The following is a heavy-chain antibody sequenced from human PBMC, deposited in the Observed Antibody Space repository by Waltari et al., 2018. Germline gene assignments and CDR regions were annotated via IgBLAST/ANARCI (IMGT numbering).Heavy chain of an antibody. D-gene: IGHD2-2*01. CDR1: GGSFSGYY. Sequence: QVQLQQWGAGLLKPSETLSLTCAVYGGSFSGYYWSWIRQPPGKGLEWMGEINHSGSTNHNPSLKSRVTISVDTSKNQFSLRLSSVTAAATAVYYCARGHPRYCSSTSCYRAGGYGVPFGYWGQGTLVTVSS. J-gene: IGHJ4*02. V-gene: IGHV4-34*01. CDR2: INHSGST. CDR3: ARGHPRYCSSTSCYRAGGYGVPFGY.